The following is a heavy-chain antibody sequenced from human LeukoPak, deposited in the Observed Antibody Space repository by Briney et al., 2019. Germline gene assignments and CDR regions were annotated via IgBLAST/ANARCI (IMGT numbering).Heavy chain of an antibody. D-gene: IGHD4-17*01. CDR3: ARMDYGDYP. Sequence: PSETLSLTCAVYGGSFSGYYWSWIRQPPGKGLEWIREINHSGSTNYNPSLKSRVTISVDTSKNQFSLKLSSVTAADTAVYYCARMDYGDYPWGQGTLVTVSS. J-gene: IGHJ5*02. CDR1: GGSFSGYY. CDR2: INHSGST. V-gene: IGHV4-34*01.